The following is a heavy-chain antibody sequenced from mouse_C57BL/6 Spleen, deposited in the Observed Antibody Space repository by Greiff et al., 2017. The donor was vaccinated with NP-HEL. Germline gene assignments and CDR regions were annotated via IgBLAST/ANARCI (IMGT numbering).Heavy chain of an antibody. CDR1: GYTFTSYG. V-gene: IGHV1-81*01. Sequence: VQLQQSGAELARPGASVKLSCKASGYTFTSYGISWVKQRTGQGLEWIGEIYPRSGNTSYNAKFKGKATLTADKSSSTAYMELRSLTSEDSAVYFCAIYGSRPFADWGQGTLVTVSA. CDR2: IYPRSGNT. J-gene: IGHJ3*01. CDR3: AIYGSRPFAD. D-gene: IGHD1-1*01.